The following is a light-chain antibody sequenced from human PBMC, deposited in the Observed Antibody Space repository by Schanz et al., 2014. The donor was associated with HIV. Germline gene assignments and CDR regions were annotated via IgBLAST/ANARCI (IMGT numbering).Light chain of an antibody. CDR1: QSVRSNF. Sequence: EIVVTQSPGTVSLSPGARAILSCRASQSVRSNFLAWYQQKPGQAPRLLIYGASTRATGIPDRFSGSGSGTDFTLTISRLEPEDFAVYYCQQYGDSPPLTFGGGTKVEIK. V-gene: IGKV3-20*01. J-gene: IGKJ4*01. CDR2: GAS. CDR3: QQYGDSPPLT.